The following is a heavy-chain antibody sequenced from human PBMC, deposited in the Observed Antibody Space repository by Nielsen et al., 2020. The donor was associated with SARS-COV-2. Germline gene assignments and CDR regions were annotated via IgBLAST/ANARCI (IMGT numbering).Heavy chain of an antibody. J-gene: IGHJ5*02. D-gene: IGHD1-7*01. CDR3: AREGRITGTTDWFDP. V-gene: IGHV4-31*03. Sequence: SCTVSGGSISSGGYYWSWIRQYPGKGLEWIGYIYYSGSTYYNPSLKSRVTISVDTSKNQFSLKLSSVTAADTAVYYCAREGRITGTTDWFDPWGQGTLVTVSS. CDR1: GGSISSGGYY. CDR2: IYYSGST.